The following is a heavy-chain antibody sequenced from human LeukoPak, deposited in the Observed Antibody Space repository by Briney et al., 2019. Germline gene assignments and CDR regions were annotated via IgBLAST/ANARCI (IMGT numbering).Heavy chain of an antibody. V-gene: IGHV3-23*01. CDR1: GFTFSNYA. CDR3: AKVSDSSGWYYDY. D-gene: IGHD6-19*01. CDR2: ISASGGST. J-gene: IGHJ4*02. Sequence: GGSLRLSCVASGFTFSNYAMSWVRQPPGKGQQWVSGISASGGSTYYADSVKGRFSMSRGNSKNTLFLQMNTLRAEDTAIYYCAKVSDSSGWYYDYWGLGTQVTVSS.